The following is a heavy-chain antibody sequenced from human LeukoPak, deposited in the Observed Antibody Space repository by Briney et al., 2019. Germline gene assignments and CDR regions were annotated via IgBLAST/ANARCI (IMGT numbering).Heavy chain of an antibody. CDR2: ISYTEST. CDR3: ARDLNSGWSIAYYFDY. CDR1: GGSISSSSYY. D-gene: IGHD6-19*01. Sequence: KASETLSLTCTVSGGSISSSSYYWGWIRQPPGKGLEWIGSISYTESTYYNPSLKSRVTISVDTSKNQFSLKLSSVTAADTAVYYCARDLNSGWSIAYYFDYWGQGTLVTVSS. V-gene: IGHV4-39*02. J-gene: IGHJ4*02.